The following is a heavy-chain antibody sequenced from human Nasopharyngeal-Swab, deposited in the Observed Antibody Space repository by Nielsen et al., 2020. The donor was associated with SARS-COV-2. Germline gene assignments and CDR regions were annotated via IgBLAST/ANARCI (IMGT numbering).Heavy chain of an antibody. CDR3: ARDRYCSGGSCYRYYYYYGMDV. CDR2: INHSGST. J-gene: IGHJ6*02. V-gene: IGHV4-34*01. CDR1: GGSFSGYY. D-gene: IGHD2-15*01. Sequence: SETLSLTCAVYGGSFSGYYWSWIRQPPGKGLEWIGEINHSGSTNYNPSLKSRVTISVDTSKNQFSLKLSSVTAADTAVYYCARDRYCSGGSCYRYYYYYGMDVWGQGTTATVSS.